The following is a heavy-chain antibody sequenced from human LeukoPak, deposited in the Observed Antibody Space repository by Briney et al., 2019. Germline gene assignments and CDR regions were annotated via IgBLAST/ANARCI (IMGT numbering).Heavy chain of an antibody. V-gene: IGHV3-53*04. CDR1: GFTFSSYA. CDR2: IYSGGST. CDR3: ARDLGPTYGMDV. J-gene: IGHJ6*02. Sequence: QPGGSLRLSCAASGFTFSSYAMSWVRQAPGKGLEWVSVIYSGGSTYYADSVKGRFTISRHNSKNTPYLQMNSLRAEDTAVYYCARDLGPTYGMDVWGQGTTVTVSS.